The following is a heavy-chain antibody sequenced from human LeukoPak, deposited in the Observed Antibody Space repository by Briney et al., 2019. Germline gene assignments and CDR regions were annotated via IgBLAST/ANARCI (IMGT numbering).Heavy chain of an antibody. V-gene: IGHV3-30*04. CDR3: ARHLATVYFDY. D-gene: IGHD5-24*01. CDR2: ISYDGSNE. Sequence: SGGSLRLSCAASGFTFSSYVMHWVRQAPGKGLEWVAIISYDGSNEYYADSVKGRFTISRDNSKNTLYLQMNSLRAADTAVYYCARHLATVYFDYWGQGTLVTVSS. CDR1: GFTFSSYV. J-gene: IGHJ4*02.